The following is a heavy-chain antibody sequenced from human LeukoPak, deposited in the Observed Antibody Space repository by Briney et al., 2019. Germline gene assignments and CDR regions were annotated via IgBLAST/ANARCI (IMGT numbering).Heavy chain of an antibody. CDR2: IYYSGTT. CDR1: GGSISSSSYY. J-gene: IGHJ6*02. V-gene: IGHV4-39*01. CDR3: GRVLIIALRGPNRMDV. D-gene: IGHD3-10*01. Sequence: SETLSLTCTVSGGSISSSSYYWGWIRQPPGKGLEWIGSIYYSGTTNYNPSLKSRVTMSVDTSKNQFSLKLSSVTAADTAVYYCGRVLIIALRGPNRMDVWGQGTTVTVSS.